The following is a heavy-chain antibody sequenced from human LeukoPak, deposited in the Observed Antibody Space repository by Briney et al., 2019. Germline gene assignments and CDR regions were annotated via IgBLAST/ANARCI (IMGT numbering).Heavy chain of an antibody. CDR3: ARAGFYAIDAFDI. Sequence: PSETLSLTCTVSGGSISSGSYYWSWIRQPAGKGLEWIGRIYTSGSTNYNPSLKSRVTISVDTSKNQFSLKLSSVTAADTAVYYCARAGFYAIDAFDIWGQGTMVTVSS. CDR2: IYTSGST. CDR1: GGSISSGSYY. J-gene: IGHJ3*02. D-gene: IGHD3-10*01. V-gene: IGHV4-61*02.